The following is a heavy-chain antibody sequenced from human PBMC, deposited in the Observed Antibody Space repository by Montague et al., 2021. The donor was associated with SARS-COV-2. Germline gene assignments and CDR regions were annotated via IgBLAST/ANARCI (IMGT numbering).Heavy chain of an antibody. CDR3: ARYSAGCLDF. CDR2: FYPGDSTA. D-gene: IGHD6-19*01. CDR1: GYTLANSW. Sequence: QSGAEVKKPGQSLKISCTGSGYTLANSWIAWVRQKPGEGLEWMGIFYPGDSTAKYSPSFQGQVTFSAANSINTAYLQWSSLHASDTAISFGARYSAGCLDFGAQGTLVIVSS. J-gene: IGHJ4*02. V-gene: IGHV5-51*03.